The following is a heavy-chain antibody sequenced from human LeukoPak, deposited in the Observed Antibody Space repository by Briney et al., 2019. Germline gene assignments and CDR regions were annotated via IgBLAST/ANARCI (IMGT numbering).Heavy chain of an antibody. Sequence: GGSLRLSCSASRFTFSSYGMHWVRRAPAKGLEWVAVIWFYGSKEFHADSVKGRLTISRDNCKSTLYLQMNSVRAEDTAVYYCARDRYYGSQNYFHYYYLDVWGKGTTVTVSS. CDR3: ARDRYYGSQNYFHYYYLDV. V-gene: IGHV3-33*01. D-gene: IGHD3-10*01. CDR2: IWFYGSKE. CDR1: RFTFSSYG. J-gene: IGHJ6*03.